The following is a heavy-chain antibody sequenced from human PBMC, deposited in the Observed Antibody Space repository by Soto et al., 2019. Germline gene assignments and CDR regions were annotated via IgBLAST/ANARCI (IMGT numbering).Heavy chain of an antibody. Sequence: QVQLVQSGAEVKKPGSSVKVSCKASGGTFSSYAISWVRQAPGQGLEWMVGIIPIFGTANYAQKLQGRVTITADESTSPAYMEQSSLSSEDTAVYYCARGRPDCSGGSYYPRCFDPWGQGTLVTVSS. D-gene: IGHD2-15*01. CDR3: ARGRPDCSGGSYYPRCFDP. V-gene: IGHV1-69*01. CDR1: GGTFSSYA. CDR2: IIPIFGTA. J-gene: IGHJ5*02.